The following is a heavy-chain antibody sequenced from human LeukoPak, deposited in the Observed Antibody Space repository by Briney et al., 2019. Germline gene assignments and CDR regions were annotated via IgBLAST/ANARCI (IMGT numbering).Heavy chain of an antibody. J-gene: IGHJ4*02. V-gene: IGHV3-23*01. D-gene: IGHD3/OR15-3a*01. CDR3: AKDLDNDYGDY. CDR2: ISGSGGST. CDR1: GFTFSSYG. Sequence: GGSLRLSCAASGFTFSSYGMSWVRQAPGRGRRGLSAISGSGGSTYYADSVKGRFTISRDNSKNTLYLQMNSLRAEDTAVYYCAKDLDNDYGDYWGQGTLVTVSS.